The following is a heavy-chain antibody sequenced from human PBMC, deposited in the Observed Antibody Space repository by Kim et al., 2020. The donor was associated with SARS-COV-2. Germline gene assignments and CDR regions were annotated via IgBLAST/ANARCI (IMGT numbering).Heavy chain of an antibody. Sequence: SETLSLTCNVSGGCTSSYYWSWIRQPPGKGLEYIGYIYYSGSTNYNPSLESRVSISIDTSKNLFFLNLRSVTAADTAIYYCATMYSGSSAHLDSWGQGALVTVSS. V-gene: IGHV4-59*01. CDR3: ATMYSGSSAHLDS. D-gene: IGHD6-6*01. CDR2: IYYSGST. J-gene: IGHJ4*02. CDR1: GGCTSSYY.